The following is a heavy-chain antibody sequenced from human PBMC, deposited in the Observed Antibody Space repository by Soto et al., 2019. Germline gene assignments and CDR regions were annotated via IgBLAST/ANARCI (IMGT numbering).Heavy chain of an antibody. V-gene: IGHV4-61*01. CDR3: ASNGVGALDY. CDR1: GGSISSGSYY. D-gene: IGHD1-26*01. CDR2: IYYSGST. J-gene: IGHJ4*02. Sequence: SETLSLTCTVSGGSISSGSYYWSWIRQPPGKGLEWIGYIYYSGSTNYNPSLKSRVTISVDTSKNQFSLKLSSVTAADTAVYYCASNGVGALDYWGQGTLVTVPS.